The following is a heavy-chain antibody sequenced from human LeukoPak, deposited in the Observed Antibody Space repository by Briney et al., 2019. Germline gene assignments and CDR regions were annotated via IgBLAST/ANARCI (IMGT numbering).Heavy chain of an antibody. Sequence: GGSLRLSCAASGFTFSSYWMSWVRQAPGKGLEWVANIKQDGSHKYYADSVKGRFSISRDNSKNTLYLQMNSLRADDTAVYYCAKGARGDTVTSIVGLNWFDPWGQGTLVTVSS. J-gene: IGHJ5*02. CDR3: AKGARGDTVTSIVGLNWFDP. D-gene: IGHD4-17*01. CDR1: GFTFSSYW. CDR2: IKQDGSHK. V-gene: IGHV3-7*04.